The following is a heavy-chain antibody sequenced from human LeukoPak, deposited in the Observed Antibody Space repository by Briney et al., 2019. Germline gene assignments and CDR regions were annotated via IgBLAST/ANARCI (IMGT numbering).Heavy chain of an antibody. D-gene: IGHD5-18*01. J-gene: IGHJ6*03. CDR3: ARGDGYSYSRFYYYYMDV. V-gene: IGHV1-8*03. Sequence: ASVKVSCKASGYTFTSYDINWVRQATGQGLEWMGWMNPTSGNTGYAQKFQGRVTITRNTSISTAYMELSSLRSEDTAVYYCARGDGYSYSRFYYYYMDVWGKGTTVTVSS. CDR1: GYTFTSYD. CDR2: MNPTSGNT.